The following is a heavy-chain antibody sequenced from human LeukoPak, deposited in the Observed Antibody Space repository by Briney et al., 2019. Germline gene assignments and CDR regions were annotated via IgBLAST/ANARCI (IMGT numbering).Heavy chain of an antibody. Sequence: GGSLRLSCAASGFTFSSYWMAWVCQAPGKGPEWVANIKEDASEKYYVDSVKGRFTISRDNAKNSLYLQLNSLRAEDTAVYHCARDSSGSLDNWGQGTLVTVSS. J-gene: IGHJ4*02. CDR1: GFTFSSYW. CDR2: IKEDASEK. CDR3: ARDSSGSLDN. V-gene: IGHV3-7*04. D-gene: IGHD6-19*01.